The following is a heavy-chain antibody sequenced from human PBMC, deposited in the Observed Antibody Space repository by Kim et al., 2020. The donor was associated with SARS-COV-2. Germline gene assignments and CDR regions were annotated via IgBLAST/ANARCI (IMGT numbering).Heavy chain of an antibody. Sequence: NPSLKSRVTMSVDTSKNQFSLKLSSVTAVDTAVCYCASVYGSGSYAYFDYWGQGTLVTVSS. J-gene: IGHJ4*02. CDR3: ASVYGSGSYAYFDY. D-gene: IGHD3-10*01. V-gene: IGHV4-28*01.